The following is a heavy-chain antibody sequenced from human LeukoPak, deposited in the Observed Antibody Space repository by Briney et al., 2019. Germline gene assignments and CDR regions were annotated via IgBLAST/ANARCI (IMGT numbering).Heavy chain of an antibody. CDR2: VYYSGTT. Sequence: PSETLSLTCTVSGGSISTDNYYWSWIRQPPGKGLEWMGYVYYSGTTNYNSSFKSRVTMSVDTSKNQFSLKLNSVTAADTAVYYCARPVPSRLGWFDPWGQGTLVTVSS. D-gene: IGHD1-1*01. CDR3: ARPVPSRLGWFDP. J-gene: IGHJ5*02. CDR1: GGSISTDNYY. V-gene: IGHV4-61*01.